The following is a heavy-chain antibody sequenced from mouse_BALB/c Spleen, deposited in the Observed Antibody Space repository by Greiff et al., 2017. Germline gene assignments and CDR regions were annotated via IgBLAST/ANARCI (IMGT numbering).Heavy chain of an antibody. Sequence: EVNVVESGGGLVQPGGSLKLSCAASGFTFSSYTMSWVRQTPEKRLEWVAYISNGGGSTYYPDTVKGRFTISRDNAKNTLYLQMSSLKSEDTAMYYCARHGIITTALYAMDYWGQGTSVTVSS. V-gene: IGHV5-12-2*01. J-gene: IGHJ4*01. CDR2: ISNGGGST. D-gene: IGHD1-2*01. CDR3: ARHGIITTALYAMDY. CDR1: GFTFSSYT.